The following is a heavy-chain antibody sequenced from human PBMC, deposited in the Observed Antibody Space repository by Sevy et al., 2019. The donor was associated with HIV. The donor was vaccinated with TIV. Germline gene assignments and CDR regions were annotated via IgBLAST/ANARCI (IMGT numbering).Heavy chain of an antibody. CDR2: IYPGDSDT. Sequence: GESLKISCKGSGYSFTSYWIGWVRQMPGKGLEWMGIIYPGDSDTRYSPSFQGQVTISADKSISTAYLQWSSLKASDTAMYYCARRGSTVTTHNWFDPWAQGTLVTVSS. CDR1: GYSFTSYW. J-gene: IGHJ5*02. CDR3: ARRGSTVTTHNWFDP. D-gene: IGHD4-17*01. V-gene: IGHV5-51*01.